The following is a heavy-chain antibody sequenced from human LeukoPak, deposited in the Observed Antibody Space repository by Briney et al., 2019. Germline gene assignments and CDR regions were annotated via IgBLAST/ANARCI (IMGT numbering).Heavy chain of an antibody. V-gene: IGHV3-21*01. CDR2: ISSSSSYI. J-gene: IGHJ4*02. CDR3: ARGPLAAAGDY. D-gene: IGHD6-13*01. CDR1: GFTFSSYS. Sequence: GVSLRLSCAASGFTFSSYSMNWVRQAPGKGLEWVSSISSSSSYIYYADSVKGRFTISRDNAKNSLYPQMNSLRAEDTAVYYCARGPLAAAGDYWGQGTLVTVSS.